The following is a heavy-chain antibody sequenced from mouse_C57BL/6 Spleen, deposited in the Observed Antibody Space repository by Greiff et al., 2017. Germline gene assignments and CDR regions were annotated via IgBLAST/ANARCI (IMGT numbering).Heavy chain of an antibody. J-gene: IGHJ4*01. CDR2: ISSGSSTI. CDR1: GFTFSDYG. Sequence: EVQGVESGGGLVTPGGSLKLSCAASGFTFSDYGMHWVRQAPEKGLEWVAYISSGSSTIYYADTVKGRFTISRNNAKNTLFLQMTSLRSEDTAMYYCARIGHYAMDYWGQGTSVTVSS. V-gene: IGHV5-17*01. CDR3: ARIGHYAMDY.